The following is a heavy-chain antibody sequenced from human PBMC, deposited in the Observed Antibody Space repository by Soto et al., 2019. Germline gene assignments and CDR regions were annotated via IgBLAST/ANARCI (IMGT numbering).Heavy chain of an antibody. CDR1: GGSISSYY. V-gene: IGHV4-59*01. D-gene: IGHD6-13*01. CDR3: ARGSTGYSSSWYRY. CDR2: IYYSGST. J-gene: IGHJ4*02. Sequence: QVQLQESGPGLVKPSETLSLTCTVSGGSISSYYWSWIRQPPGKGLEWIGYIYYSGSTNYNPSLKSRVTISVDTSKNQFSLKLSSVTAADTAGYYCARGSTGYSSSWYRYWGQGTLVTVSS.